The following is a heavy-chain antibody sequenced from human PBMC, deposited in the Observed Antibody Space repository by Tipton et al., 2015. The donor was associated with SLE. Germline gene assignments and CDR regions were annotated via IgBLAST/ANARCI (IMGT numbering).Heavy chain of an antibody. J-gene: IGHJ4*02. CDR1: GGSISSHY. CDR3: ASSGGMTTVTTLRY. CDR2: IYHSGST. V-gene: IGHV4-38-2*02. D-gene: IGHD4-11*01. Sequence: TPSLTCTVSGGSISSHYWGWIRQPPGKGLEWIGSIYHSGSTYYNPSLKSRVTISVDTSKNQFSLKLSSVTAADTAVYYCASSGGMTTVTTLRYWGQGTLVTVSS.